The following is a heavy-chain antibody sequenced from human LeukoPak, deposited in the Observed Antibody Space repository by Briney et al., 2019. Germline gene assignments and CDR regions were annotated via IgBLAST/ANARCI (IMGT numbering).Heavy chain of an antibody. D-gene: IGHD2-2*01. Sequence: KSSETLSLTCAVYGGSFTGYYWSWIRQPPGKGLEWIGEINHSGSTNYNPSLKSRVTISVDTSKNQFSLKLSSVTAADTAVYYCAREGVRDQLPHVLQDGMDVWGQGTTVTVSS. CDR2: INHSGST. CDR1: GGSFTGYY. CDR3: AREGVRDQLPHVLQDGMDV. J-gene: IGHJ6*02. V-gene: IGHV4-34*01.